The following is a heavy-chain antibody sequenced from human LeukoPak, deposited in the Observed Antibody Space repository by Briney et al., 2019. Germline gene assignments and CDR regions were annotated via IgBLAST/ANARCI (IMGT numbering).Heavy chain of an antibody. CDR1: GFTFSSYA. CDR2: ISGSGDSI. J-gene: IGHJ6*02. CDR3: AKERGGIRYYGMDV. Sequence: TGGSLRLSCAASGFTFSSYAMSWVRQAPGKGLEWVSVISGSGDSIVYADSVKGRFTISRDNSKNTLYLQMNSLRAEDTAVYYCAKERGGIRYYGMDVWGQGTTVTVSS. V-gene: IGHV3-23*01.